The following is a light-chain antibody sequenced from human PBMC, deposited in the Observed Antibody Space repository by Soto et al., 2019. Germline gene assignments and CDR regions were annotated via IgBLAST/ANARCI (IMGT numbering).Light chain of an antibody. CDR1: SSDVGGYNY. J-gene: IGLJ2*01. CDR2: EVS. V-gene: IGLV2-8*01. CDR3: SSYAGSNNLRVV. Sequence: QSALTQPPSASGSPGQSVTISCTGTSSDVGGYNYVSWYQQHPGKAPKLMIYEVSKRTSGVPDRFSGSKSGNTASLTVSGLQAEDEADYYCSSYAGSNNLRVVFGGGTKLTVL.